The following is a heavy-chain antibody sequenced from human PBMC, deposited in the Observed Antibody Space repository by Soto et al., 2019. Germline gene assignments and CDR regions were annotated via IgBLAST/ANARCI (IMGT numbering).Heavy chain of an antibody. CDR2: IKQDGSEK. CDR1: GFTFSSYG. J-gene: IGHJ6*02. V-gene: IGHV3-7*04. CDR3: ARDHSSGWYAIGYYYYGMDV. Sequence: GGSLRLSCAASGFTFSSYGMCWVRQAPGKGLEWVANIKQDGSEKYYVDSVKGRFTISRDNAKNSLYLQMNSLRAEDTAVYYCARDHSSGWYAIGYYYYGMDVWGQGTTVTVSS. D-gene: IGHD6-19*01.